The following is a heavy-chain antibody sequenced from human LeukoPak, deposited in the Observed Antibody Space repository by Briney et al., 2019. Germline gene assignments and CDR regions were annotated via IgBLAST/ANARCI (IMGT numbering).Heavy chain of an antibody. CDR2: IYTSGST. D-gene: IGHD3-10*01. V-gene: IGHV4-61*02. CDR3: ARAPIRATTMVQGWFDP. J-gene: IGHJ5*02. Sequence: PSQTLSLTCTVSGGSISSGSYYWSWIRQPAGKGLEWIGRIYTSGSTNYNPSLKSRVTISEDTSKNQFSLKLSSVTAADTAVYYCARAPIRATTMVQGWFDPWGQGTLVTVSS. CDR1: GGSISSGSYY.